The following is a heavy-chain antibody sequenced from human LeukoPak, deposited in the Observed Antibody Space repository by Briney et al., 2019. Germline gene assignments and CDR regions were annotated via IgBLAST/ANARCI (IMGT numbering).Heavy chain of an antibody. V-gene: IGHV4-4*07. CDR2: IYTSGSTNY. Sequence: PSETLSLTCTVSGGSISSYYWNWIRQPAGKGLEWIGRIYTSGSTNYNYNPSLKSRVTMPVDTSKNQFSLKLSSVTAADTAVYYCASGDANTAAAFDIWGQGTMVTLSS. CDR1: GGSISSYY. CDR3: ASGDANTAAAFDI. J-gene: IGHJ3*02. D-gene: IGHD4-17*01.